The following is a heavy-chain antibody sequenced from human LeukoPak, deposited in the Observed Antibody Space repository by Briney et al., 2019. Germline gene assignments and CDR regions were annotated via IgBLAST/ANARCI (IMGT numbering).Heavy chain of an antibody. CDR3: AKDQIGITIFGVVIWNSADY. Sequence: PGGSLRLSCAASGFTFSSYAMSWVRQAPGKGLEWVSAISGSGGSTYYADSVKGRFTISRDNSKNTLYLQMNSLRAKDTAVYYCAKDQIGITIFGVVIWNSADYWGQGTLVTVSS. CDR2: ISGSGGST. D-gene: IGHD3-3*01. V-gene: IGHV3-23*01. J-gene: IGHJ4*02. CDR1: GFTFSSYA.